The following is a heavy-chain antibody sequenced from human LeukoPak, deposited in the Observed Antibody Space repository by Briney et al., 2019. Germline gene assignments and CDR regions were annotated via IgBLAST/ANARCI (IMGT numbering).Heavy chain of an antibody. CDR2: IFYSGST. Sequence: PSETLSLTCIVSGGSISSHYWSWIRQPPGKGLEWIGYIFYSGSTNYNPSLKSRVTMSADTSKKQFSLKLNSVTAADTAVYYCARGVYGSVDAFDIWGQGTMVTVSS. J-gene: IGHJ3*02. CDR3: ARGVYGSVDAFDI. V-gene: IGHV4-59*11. D-gene: IGHD6-19*01. CDR1: GGSISSHY.